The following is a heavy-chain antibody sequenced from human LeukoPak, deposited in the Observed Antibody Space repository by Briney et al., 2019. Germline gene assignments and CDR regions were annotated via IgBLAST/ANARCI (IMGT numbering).Heavy chain of an antibody. CDR3: ARETAAYSSSSSWFDP. J-gene: IGHJ5*02. CDR2: ISAYNGNT. Sequence: ASVKVSCKASGYTFTSYGISWVRQAPGQGLDWMGWISAYNGNTNYAQKLQGRVTMTTDTSTSTAYTELRSLRSDDTAVYYCARETAAYSSSSSWFDPWGQGTLVTVSS. V-gene: IGHV1-18*01. CDR1: GYTFTSYG. D-gene: IGHD6-6*01.